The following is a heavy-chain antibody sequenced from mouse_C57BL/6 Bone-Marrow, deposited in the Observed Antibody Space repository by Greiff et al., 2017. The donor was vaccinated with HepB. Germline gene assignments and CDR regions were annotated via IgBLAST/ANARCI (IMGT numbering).Heavy chain of an antibody. Sequence: QVQLKESGPGILQSSQTLSLTCSFSGFSLSTSGMGVSWIRQPSGKGLEWLAHIYWDDDKRYNPSLKSRLTISKDTSRNQVFLKITSVDTADTATYYCARSRIYDGYHGGFAYWGQGTLVTVSA. CDR3: ARSRIYDGYHGGFAY. CDR1: GFSLSTSGMG. J-gene: IGHJ3*01. D-gene: IGHD2-3*01. V-gene: IGHV8-12*01. CDR2: IYWDDDK.